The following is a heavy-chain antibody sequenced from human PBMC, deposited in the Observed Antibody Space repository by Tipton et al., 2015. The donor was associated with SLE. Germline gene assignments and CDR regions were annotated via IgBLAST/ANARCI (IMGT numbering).Heavy chain of an antibody. D-gene: IGHD3-22*01. CDR2: VYYTGNT. CDR3: ARDEYRYDTTGYHLLGHFDF. V-gene: IGHV4-39*07. Sequence: TLSLTCTVSGDSISSSSYYWGWIRQPPGKGLEWVGTVYYTGNTFYNPSLKSRVTMSVDMTKNQYSLKVTSVTAADTAVYYCARDEYRYDTTGYHLLGHFDFWGQGTLVTVSS. J-gene: IGHJ4*02. CDR1: GDSISSSSYY.